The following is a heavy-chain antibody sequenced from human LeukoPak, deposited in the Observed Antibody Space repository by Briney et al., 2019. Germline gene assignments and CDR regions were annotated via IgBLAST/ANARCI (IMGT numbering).Heavy chain of an antibody. Sequence: SETPSLTCTVSGGSISSSSYYWGWIRQPPGKGLEWIGYVTHSDFNKANGDITNYNPSLESRVTTSRDTPKNQFSLKLSSVTAADTAVYYCARDSPVRQILPPGAFDIWGQGTMVTVSS. CDR1: GGSISSSSYY. D-gene: IGHD2-15*01. CDR2: VTHSDFNKANGDIT. CDR3: ARDSPVRQILPPGAFDI. J-gene: IGHJ3*02. V-gene: IGHV4-61*01.